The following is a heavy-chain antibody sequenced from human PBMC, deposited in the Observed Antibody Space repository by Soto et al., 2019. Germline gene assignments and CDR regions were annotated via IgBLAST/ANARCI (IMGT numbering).Heavy chain of an antibody. J-gene: IGHJ4*02. CDR2: IYYSGST. V-gene: IGHV4-39*01. D-gene: IGHD5-12*01. CDR1: CRSIRSSSYY. CDR3: ARRIVATETFDY. Sequence: SEALSLTCSGSCRSIRSSSYYWCWRRQSSWKWLEWIGSIYYSGSTYYNPSLKSRVTISVDTSKNQFSLTVTSVTAADTAVYYCARRIVATETFDYWGQGTLVTVSS.